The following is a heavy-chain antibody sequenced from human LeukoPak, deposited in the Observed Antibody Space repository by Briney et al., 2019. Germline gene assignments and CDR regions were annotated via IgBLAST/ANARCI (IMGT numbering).Heavy chain of an antibody. J-gene: IGHJ4*02. V-gene: IGHV1-46*01. Sequence: ASVEVSCKASGYTFTSNYIHWVRQAPGQGLEWMGMIYPRDGSTSYTQKFQGRVTVTRDTSTSTVHMELSGLRSEDTAVYYCARDQEGFDYWGQGTLVTVSS. CDR1: GYTFTSNY. CDR3: ARDQEGFDY. CDR2: IYPRDGST.